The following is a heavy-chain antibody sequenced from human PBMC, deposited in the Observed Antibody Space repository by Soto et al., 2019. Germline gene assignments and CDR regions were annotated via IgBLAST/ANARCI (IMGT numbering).Heavy chain of an antibody. Sequence: SETLSLTFAVYGGSLSDYYLSWIRQPPGKGLEWIVEINHSGSTNYNPSLKSRVTISVDTSKNQFYLKLSSVTAADTAAYYCARSSSGAGCDYWGQGTLVTVSS. CDR2: INHSGST. D-gene: IGHD6-19*01. J-gene: IGHJ4*02. V-gene: IGHV4-34*01. CDR3: ARSSSGAGCDY. CDR1: GGSLSDYY.